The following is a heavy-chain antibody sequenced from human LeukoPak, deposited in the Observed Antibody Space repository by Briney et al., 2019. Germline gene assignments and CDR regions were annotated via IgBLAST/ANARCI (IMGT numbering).Heavy chain of an antibody. CDR2: IYYSGST. CDR1: GGSISSYY. D-gene: IGHD2-21*01. V-gene: IGHV4-59*08. CDR3: ARGPRGLWHHDY. J-gene: IGHJ4*02. Sequence: SETLSLTCTVSGGSISSYYWSWIRQPPGKGLEWIGYIYYSGSTNYNPSLKSRVTISVDTSKNQFSLKLSSVTAADTAVYYCARGPRGLWHHDYWGQGTLVTVSS.